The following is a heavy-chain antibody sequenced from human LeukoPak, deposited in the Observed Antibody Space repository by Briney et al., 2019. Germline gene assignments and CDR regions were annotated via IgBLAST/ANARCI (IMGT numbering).Heavy chain of an antibody. CDR3: ARGDCSSTSSECNYYYYYGMDV. J-gene: IGHJ6*02. Sequence: SETLSLTCTVSGGSISSYYWSWIRQPPGKGLEWIGYIYYSGSTNYNPSLKSRVTISVDTSKNQFSLKLSSVTAADTAVYYCARGDCSSTSSECNYYYYYGMDVWGQGTTVTVSS. V-gene: IGHV4-59*01. CDR2: IYYSGST. D-gene: IGHD2-2*01. CDR1: GGSISSYY.